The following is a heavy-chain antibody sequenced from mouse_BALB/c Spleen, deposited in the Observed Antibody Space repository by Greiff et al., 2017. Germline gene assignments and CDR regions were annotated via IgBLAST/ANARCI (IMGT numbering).Heavy chain of an antibody. Sequence: LQQSGPGLVQPSQSLSITCTVSGFSLTSYGVHWVRQTPEKRLEWVASISSGGSTYYPDSVKGRFTISRDNARNILYLQMSSLRSEDTAMYYCARGRDGNYVTFAYWGQGTLVTVSA. J-gene: IGHJ3*01. CDR2: ISSGGST. CDR3: ARGRDGNYVTFAY. CDR1: GFSLTSYG. V-gene: IGHV5-6-5*01. D-gene: IGHD2-1*01.